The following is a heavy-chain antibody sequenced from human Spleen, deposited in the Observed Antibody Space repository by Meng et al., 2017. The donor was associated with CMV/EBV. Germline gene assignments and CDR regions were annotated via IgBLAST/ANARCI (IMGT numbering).Heavy chain of an antibody. J-gene: IGHJ4*02. D-gene: IGHD5-24*01. CDR1: GSTFSGSA. CDR3: TRQGETDGS. CDR2: IRSKANSYAT. Sequence: LSCAASGSTFSGSAMHWVRQASGKGLEWVGRIRSKANSYATAYAASVKGRFTISRDDSKSTAYLQMNSLRTEDTAMYYCTRQGETDGSWGQGTLVTSPQ. V-gene: IGHV3-73*01.